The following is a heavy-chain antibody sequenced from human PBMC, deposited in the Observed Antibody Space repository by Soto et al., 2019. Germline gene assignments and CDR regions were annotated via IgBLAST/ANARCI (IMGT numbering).Heavy chain of an antibody. J-gene: IGHJ5*02. V-gene: IGHV4-39*01. Sequence: XXTLSLTCAVSCGSITSSSYYWGWIRQPRGKGLEWIGXIYYRXSPYHNKSLKXXVTISADXXKNQFSLKMSSVTAADTAVYYCASPLDDYGDFSWGQGTLVTVSS. D-gene: IGHD4-17*01. CDR3: ASPLDDYGDFS. CDR1: CGSITSSSYY. CDR2: IYYRXSP.